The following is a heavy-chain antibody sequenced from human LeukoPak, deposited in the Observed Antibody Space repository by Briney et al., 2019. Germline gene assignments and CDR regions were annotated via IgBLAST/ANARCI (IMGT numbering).Heavy chain of an antibody. CDR2: INPDSGLA. J-gene: IGHJ5*01. V-gene: IGHV1-8*03. D-gene: IGHD3-10*01. Sequence: ASVKVSCKATGYTFTTYDISWVRQATGQGLEWMGWINPDSGLAESAPKFQGRVTITRNTSINTAYMEMSSLTFEDTAVYYCTRDRRIRGAIVFDSWGQGTQVTVSS. CDR1: GYTFTTYD. CDR3: TRDRRIRGAIVFDS.